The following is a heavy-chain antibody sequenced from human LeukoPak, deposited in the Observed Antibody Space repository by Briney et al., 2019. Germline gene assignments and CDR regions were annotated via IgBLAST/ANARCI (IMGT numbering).Heavy chain of an antibody. J-gene: IGHJ4*02. V-gene: IGHV3-23*01. CDR2: ISGSGGST. CDR1: GFTFSSYA. D-gene: IGHD3-9*01. Sequence: GGSLRLSCAASGFTFSSYAMSWVRQAPGKGLEWVSAISGSGGSTYYADSVKGGFTISRDNSKNTLYLQMNSLRAEDTAVYYCAKDFGVYDILTGYYNSTFDYWGQGTLVTVSS. CDR3: AKDFGVYDILTGYYNSTFDY.